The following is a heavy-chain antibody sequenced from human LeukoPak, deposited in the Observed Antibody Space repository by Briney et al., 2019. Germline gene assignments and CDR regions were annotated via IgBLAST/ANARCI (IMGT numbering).Heavy chain of an antibody. V-gene: IGHV4-59*01. D-gene: IGHD2-2*01. CDR3: ARSVVVPAATYMDV. J-gene: IGHJ6*03. Sequence: SETLSLTCTVSGGSISSYHWSWIRQPPGKGLEWIGYIYYSGSTNYNPSLKSRVTISVDTSKNQFSLKLSSVTAADTAVYYCARSVVVPAATYMDVWGKGTTVTVSS. CDR1: GGSISSYH. CDR2: IYYSGST.